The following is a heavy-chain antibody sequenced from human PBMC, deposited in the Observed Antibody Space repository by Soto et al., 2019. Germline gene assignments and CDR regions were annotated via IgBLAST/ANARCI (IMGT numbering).Heavy chain of an antibody. D-gene: IGHD2-2*01. CDR1: GYSFTSYW. J-gene: IGHJ3*02. V-gene: IGHV5-51*01. CDR3: ASLYCSSTSCFDAFDI. Sequence: PGESLKISCKGSGYSFTSYWIGWVRQMPGKGLEWMGIIYPGDSDTRYSPSFQGQVTISADKSISTAYLQWSSLKASDTAMYYCASLYCSSTSCFDAFDIWGQGTMVTVSS. CDR2: IYPGDSDT.